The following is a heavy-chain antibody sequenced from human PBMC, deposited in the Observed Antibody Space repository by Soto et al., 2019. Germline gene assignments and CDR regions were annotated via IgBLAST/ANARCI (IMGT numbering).Heavy chain of an antibody. V-gene: IGHV3-33*01. CDR1: GFTFSSYG. Sequence: GGSLRLSCAASGFTFSSYGMHWVRQAPGKGLEWVAVIWYDGSNKYYADSVKGRFTISRDNSKNTLYLQMNSLRAEDTAVYYCARDSSGSSWATGDYWGQGTLVTV. J-gene: IGHJ4*02. CDR2: IWYDGSNK. D-gene: IGHD6-13*01. CDR3: ARDSSGSSWATGDY.